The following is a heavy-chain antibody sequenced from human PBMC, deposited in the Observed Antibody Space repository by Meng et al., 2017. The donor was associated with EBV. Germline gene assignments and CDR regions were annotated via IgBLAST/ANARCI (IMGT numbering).Heavy chain of an antibody. CDR1: GGSFTDYY. D-gene: IGHD5/OR15-5a*01. CDR2: VSHSGRT. CDR3: ARVGYSVHDVSFEDF. V-gene: IGHV4-34*01. Sequence: QVLLRQWGAGLLKPSXXLSLSCAVYGGSFTDYYWSWIRQAPGKSLECIGEVSHSGRTRYNPSLKSRVSMSADVSKKQFSLKMKSVTAADTGVYFCARVGYSVHDVSFEDFWGQGTLVNVSS. J-gene: IGHJ4*02.